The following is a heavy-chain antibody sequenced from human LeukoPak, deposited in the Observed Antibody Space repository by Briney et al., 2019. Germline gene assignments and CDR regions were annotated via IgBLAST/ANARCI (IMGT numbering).Heavy chain of an antibody. V-gene: IGHV1-2*02. CDR1: GYTFTGYY. J-gene: IGHJ4*02. CDR2: INPNSGGT. Sequence: ASVKVSCKASGYTFTGYYMHWVRQAPGQGLEWMGWINPNSGGTNYAQKFQGRVTMTTDTSTSTAYMELRSLRSDDTAVYYCARDQGPDGDYWGQGTLVTVSS. CDR3: ARDQGPDGDY.